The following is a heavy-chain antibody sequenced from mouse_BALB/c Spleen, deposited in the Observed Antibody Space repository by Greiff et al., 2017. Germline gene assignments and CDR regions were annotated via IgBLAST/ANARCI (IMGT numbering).Heavy chain of an antibody. J-gene: IGHJ4*01. CDR3: AIYYGSSPNYAMDY. D-gene: IGHD1-1*01. Sequence: QVQLQQSGPELVKPGASVKISCKASGYSFTSYYIHWVKQRPGQGLEWIGWIFPGSGNTKYNEKFKGKATLTADTSSSTAYMQLSSLTSEDSAVYFCAIYYGSSPNYAMDYWGQGTSVTVSS. CDR1: GYSFTSYY. V-gene: IGHV1-66*01. CDR2: IFPGSGNT.